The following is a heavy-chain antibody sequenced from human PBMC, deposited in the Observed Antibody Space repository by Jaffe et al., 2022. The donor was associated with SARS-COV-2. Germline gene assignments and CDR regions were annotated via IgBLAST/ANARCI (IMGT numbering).Heavy chain of an antibody. D-gene: IGHD5-12*01. CDR2: ISANNGGT. CDR1: GFTFTSYG. V-gene: IGHV1-18*01. Sequence: QLVQSGAEVRKPGASVKVSCKTSGFTFTSYGFSWVRQAPGQGLEWMGWISANNGGTDYPQSLQGRVTMTTDTSTSTVYMELRSLSSDDTAVYYCTKWLDGRRWPTTIDYWGQGTLITVSS. J-gene: IGHJ4*02. CDR3: TKWLDGRRWPTTIDY.